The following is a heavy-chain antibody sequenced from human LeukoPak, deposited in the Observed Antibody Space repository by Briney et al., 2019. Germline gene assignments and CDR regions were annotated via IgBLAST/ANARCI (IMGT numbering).Heavy chain of an antibody. Sequence: GRSLRLSCAASGFTFSSYVMDWVRQAPGKGLEWVAVISYDGSNKYYADSVKGRFTISRDNSKNTLYLQMNSLRAEDTAVYYCASASHRSEEGFDHWGQGTLVTVSS. CDR3: ASASHRSEEGFDH. CDR2: ISYDGSNK. V-gene: IGHV3-30-3*01. CDR1: GFTFSSYV. J-gene: IGHJ4*02. D-gene: IGHD6-6*01.